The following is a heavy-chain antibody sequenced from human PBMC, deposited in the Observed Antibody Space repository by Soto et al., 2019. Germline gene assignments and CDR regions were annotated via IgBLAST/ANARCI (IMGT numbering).Heavy chain of an antibody. D-gene: IGHD4-4*01. V-gene: IGHV3-30*18. CDR3: AKINDYKTAKIYGMDV. J-gene: IGHJ6*02. CDR2: ISNDGTKK. CDR1: GFILKNYD. Sequence: QVQLVESGGGVVQPGRSLRLSCAASGFILKNYDIHWVRQAPGKGLEWLAFISNDGTKKYFADSVKGRFTISRDNSKNNLYLQMNSLRAEDTALYYCAKINDYKTAKIYGMDVWGQGTTVTVSS.